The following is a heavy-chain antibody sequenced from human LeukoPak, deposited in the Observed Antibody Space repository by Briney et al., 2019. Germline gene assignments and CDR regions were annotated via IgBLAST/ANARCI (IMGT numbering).Heavy chain of an antibody. D-gene: IGHD2-15*01. V-gene: IGHV1-2*02. CDR2: INPNSGGT. Sequence: RRASVKLSCKASGYTFTGYYMHWVRQAPGQGLEWMGWINPNSGGTNYAQKFQGRVTMTRDTSISTAYMELSRLRSDDTAVYYCAREPLPIVVVVAATHNWFDPWGQGTLVTVSS. CDR1: GYTFTGYY. J-gene: IGHJ5*02. CDR3: AREPLPIVVVVAATHNWFDP.